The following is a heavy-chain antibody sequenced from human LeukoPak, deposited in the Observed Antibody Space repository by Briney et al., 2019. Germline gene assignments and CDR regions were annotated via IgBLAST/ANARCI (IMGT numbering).Heavy chain of an antibody. CDR2: INADGRTT. D-gene: IGHD3-10*01. Sequence: PGGSLRLSCAASGFTFSTYWMHWVRQAPGKGLVWVSRINADGRTTSYADSVKGRFTISRDNAKNTLYLQMNSLRAEDTAVYYCARGLGYYYGSGSYQGGDYWGQGTLVTVSS. CDR1: GFTFSTYW. V-gene: IGHV3-74*01. J-gene: IGHJ4*02. CDR3: ARGLGYYYGSGSYQGGDY.